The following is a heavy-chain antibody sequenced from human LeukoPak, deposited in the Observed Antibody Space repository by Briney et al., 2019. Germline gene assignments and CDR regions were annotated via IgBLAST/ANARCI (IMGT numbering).Heavy chain of an antibody. CDR1: GYTFTSYG. D-gene: IGHD1-1*01. CDR2: ISAYNGNT. Sequence: ASVKVSCKASGYTFTSYGISWVRQAPGQGLEWMGWISAYNGNTNYAQKLQGRVTMTTDTSTSTAYMELRSLRSNDTAVYYCASEVRYNWNDLDAFDIWGQGTVVTVSS. CDR3: ASEVRYNWNDLDAFDI. J-gene: IGHJ3*02. V-gene: IGHV1-18*01.